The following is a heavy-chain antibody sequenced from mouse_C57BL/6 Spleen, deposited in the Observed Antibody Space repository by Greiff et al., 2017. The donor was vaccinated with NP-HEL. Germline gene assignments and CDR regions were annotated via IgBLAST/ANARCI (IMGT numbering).Heavy chain of an antibody. CDR2: IYPGSGST. Sequence: VQLQQPGAELVKPGASVKMSCKASGYTFTSYWITWVKQRPGQGLEWIGDIYPGSGSTNYNEKFKSKATLTVDTSSSTAYMQLSSLTSEDSAVYYCARDVTTVVGPYYFDYWGQGTTLTVSS. J-gene: IGHJ2*01. CDR3: ARDVTTVVGPYYFDY. V-gene: IGHV1-55*01. D-gene: IGHD1-1*01. CDR1: GYTFTSYW.